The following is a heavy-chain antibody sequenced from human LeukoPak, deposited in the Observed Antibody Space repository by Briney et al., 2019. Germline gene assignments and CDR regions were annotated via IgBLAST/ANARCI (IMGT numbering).Heavy chain of an antibody. CDR1: GGTFSSYT. D-gene: IGHD3-16*02. V-gene: IGHV1-69*02. CDR3: ARAKDNYRGNDAFDM. CDR2: IIPILGIA. J-gene: IGHJ3*02. Sequence: ASVKVSCKASGGTFSSYTISWVRQAPGQGLEWMGRIIPILGIANYAQKFQGRVTITADKSTSTAYMELSSLRSEDTAVYYCARAKDNYRGNDAFDMWGQGTMVTVSS.